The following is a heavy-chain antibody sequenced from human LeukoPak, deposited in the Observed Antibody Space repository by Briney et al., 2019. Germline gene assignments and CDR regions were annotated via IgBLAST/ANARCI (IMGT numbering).Heavy chain of an antibody. D-gene: IGHD6-13*01. V-gene: IGHV1-18*01. Sequence: GASVKVSCKASGYTFTSYGISWVRQAPGQGLEWMGWISAYNGNTNYAQKLQGRVTMTTDTSTSTAYMELRSLRSDDTAVYYCARVQLVPPDYYYYYGMDVWGQGTTVTVSS. CDR1: GYTFTSYG. CDR3: ARVQLVPPDYYYYYGMDV. CDR2: ISAYNGNT. J-gene: IGHJ6*02.